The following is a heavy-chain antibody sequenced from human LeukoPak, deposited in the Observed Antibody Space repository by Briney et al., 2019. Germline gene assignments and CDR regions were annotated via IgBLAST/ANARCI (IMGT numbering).Heavy chain of an antibody. V-gene: IGHV1-46*01. CDR3: ARDLGTIAAAGTSDFDY. J-gene: IGHJ4*02. Sequence: ASVKVSCKASGYTFTSYYMHWVRQAPGQGLEWMGIINPSGGSTSYAQKFQGRDTMTRDTSTSTVYMELSSLRSEDTAVYYCARDLGTIAAAGTSDFDYWGQGTLVTVSS. CDR1: GYTFTSYY. D-gene: IGHD6-13*01. CDR2: INPSGGST.